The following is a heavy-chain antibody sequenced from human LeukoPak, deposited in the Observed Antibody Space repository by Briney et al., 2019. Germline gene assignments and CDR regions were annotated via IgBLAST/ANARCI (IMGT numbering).Heavy chain of an antibody. CDR3: ASCIERTGAFDI. V-gene: IGHV3-21*01. D-gene: IGHD1-14*01. CDR2: ISSSSSYI. CDR1: GFTFSSYS. J-gene: IGHJ3*02. Sequence: WGSLRLSCAASGFTFSSYSMNWVRQAPGKGLEWVSSISSSSSYIYYADSVKGRFTISRDNAKNSLYLQMNSLRAEDTAVYYCASCIERTGAFDIWGQGTMVTVSS.